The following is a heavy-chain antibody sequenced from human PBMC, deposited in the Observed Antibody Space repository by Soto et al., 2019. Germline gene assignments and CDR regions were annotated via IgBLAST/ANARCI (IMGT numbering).Heavy chain of an antibody. CDR1: GYTFTNFG. CDR3: VRGGSPMDY. V-gene: IGHV1-18*01. Sequence: QVQLVQSGAEVKKPGASVKVSCKASGYTFTNFGISWVRQAPGQGLEWMGWISAYNGNTNYAQKFQGRVTMTTDTSASTAYMVVRFLGVAGTAVDFCVRGGSPMDYWGQGTLVTVSS. J-gene: IGHJ4*02. CDR2: ISAYNGNT. D-gene: IGHD3-16*01.